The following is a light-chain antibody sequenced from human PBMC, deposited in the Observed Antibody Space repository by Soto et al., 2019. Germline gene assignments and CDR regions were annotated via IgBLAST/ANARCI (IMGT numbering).Light chain of an antibody. J-gene: IGKJ1*01. Sequence: IVLTQSPGTLSLTPGERATLSCRASQNVDSNYLAWYQQKPGQAPRIIIFGASGRATGIPDRFSGSGSGTDFTLTISRLEPEDFAVYYCQQYGSLSWTFGQGTKVDI. V-gene: IGKV3-20*01. CDR3: QQYGSLSWT. CDR2: GAS. CDR1: QNVDSNY.